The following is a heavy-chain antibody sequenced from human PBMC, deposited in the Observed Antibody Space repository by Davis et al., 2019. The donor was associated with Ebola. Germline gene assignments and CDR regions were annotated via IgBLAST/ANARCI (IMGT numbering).Heavy chain of an antibody. J-gene: IGHJ6*04. D-gene: IGHD2-8*01. V-gene: IGHV1-18*01. Sequence: AASVKVSCKASGGTFSSYTISWVRQAPGQGLEWMGWINPHNGNTNYAQNLQGRLTMTTATSTATAYMELRGLTSDDTAVYYCARDRAYCTHGACFTRYHDYGLDVWGKGTTVTVSS. CDR1: GGTFSSYT. CDR3: ARDRAYCTHGACFTRYHDYGLDV. CDR2: INPHNGNT.